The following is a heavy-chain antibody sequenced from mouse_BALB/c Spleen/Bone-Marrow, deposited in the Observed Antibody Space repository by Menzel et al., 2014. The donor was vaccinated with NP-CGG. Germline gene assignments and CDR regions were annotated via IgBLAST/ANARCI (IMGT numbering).Heavy chain of an antibody. D-gene: IGHD3-2*01. J-gene: IGHJ3*01. V-gene: IGHV1-15*01. CDR1: GYTFTDYE. Sequence: QVQLQQSGAELVRPGASVTLSCKASGYTFTDYEMHWLKQTPVHGLEWIGAIDPETGGTAYNQKFKGRATLTTDKPSSTAYMELRSLTSEDSAVYYRTRLDSSGYGAYWGQGTLVTVSA. CDR3: TRLDSSGYGAY. CDR2: IDPETGGT.